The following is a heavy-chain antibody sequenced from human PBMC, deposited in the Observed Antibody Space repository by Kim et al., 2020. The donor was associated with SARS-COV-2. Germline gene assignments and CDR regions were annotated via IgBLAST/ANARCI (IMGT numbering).Heavy chain of an antibody. CDR1: GYTFTSYP. J-gene: IGHJ4*02. Sequence: ASVTVSCKASGYTFTSYPIHWVRQSPGQRLEWMGWINAGNGNTQYSQKFQGRVTITRDTSASTAYMELSSLRSEDTAVYYCAALNYYDSIGEATHDYWGQGTLVTVSS. CDR3: AALNYYDSIGEATHDY. CDR2: INAGNGNT. V-gene: IGHV1-3*01. D-gene: IGHD3-22*01.